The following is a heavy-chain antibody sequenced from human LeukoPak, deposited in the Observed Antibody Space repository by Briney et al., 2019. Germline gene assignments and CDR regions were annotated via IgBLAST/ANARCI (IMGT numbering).Heavy chain of an antibody. V-gene: IGHV7-4-1*02. CDR1: GYTFTKYA. Sequence: ASVKVSCKGSGYTFTKYAISWVRQAPGQGLEYMGWIDTNTGNPTYAQGFTGRFVFSLDTSVSTAYLQISSLKAEDSAIYFCANCYDCSGFFAYWGQGTLVTVSS. D-gene: IGHD3-22*01. J-gene: IGHJ4*02. CDR3: ANCYDCSGFFAY. CDR2: IDTNTGNP.